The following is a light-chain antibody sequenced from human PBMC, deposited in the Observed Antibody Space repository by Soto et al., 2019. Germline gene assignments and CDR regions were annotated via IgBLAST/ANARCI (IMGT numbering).Light chain of an antibody. CDR3: LQDYNFPWT. CDR1: QDIRNN. V-gene: IGKV1-6*01. CDR2: TAS. J-gene: IGKJ1*01. Sequence: AIQMTQSPSSLSASVGDRVTIPCRASQDIRNNLGWYQQKPGKAPTLLIYTASSLQSGVPSRFSGSGSGTDFTLTISSLQPEDFAAYYCLQDYNFPWTFGQGTKVDIK.